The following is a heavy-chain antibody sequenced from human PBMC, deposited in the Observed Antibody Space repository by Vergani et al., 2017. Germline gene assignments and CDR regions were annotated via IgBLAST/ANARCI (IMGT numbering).Heavy chain of an antibody. CDR1: GGSISSSSYY. CDR2: IYYSGST. D-gene: IGHD3-3*01. J-gene: IGHJ6*03. Sequence: QLQLQESGPGLVKPSETLSLTCTVSGGSISSSSYYWGWIRQPPGKGLEWIGSIYYSGSTYYNPSLKSRVPISVDTSKNQFSLKLSSVTAADTAVYYCARAYYDFWSGYYNYYYYYMDVWGKGTTVTVSS. CDR3: ARAYYDFWSGYYNYYYYYMDV. V-gene: IGHV4-39*07.